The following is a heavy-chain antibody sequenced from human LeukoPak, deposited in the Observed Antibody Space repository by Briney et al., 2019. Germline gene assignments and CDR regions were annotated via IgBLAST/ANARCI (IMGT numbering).Heavy chain of an antibody. J-gene: IGHJ4*02. CDR2: IYYSGST. CDR3: PRYRRDGYNLGY. D-gene: IGHD5-24*01. CDR1: GGSISSSSYY. V-gene: IGHV4-39*01. Sequence: PSETLSLTCTVSGGSISSSSYYWGWIRQPPGKGLEWIGSIYYSGSTYYNPSLKSRVTISVDTSKNQFSLKLSSVTAADTAVYYCPRYRRDGYNLGYWGQGTLVTVSS.